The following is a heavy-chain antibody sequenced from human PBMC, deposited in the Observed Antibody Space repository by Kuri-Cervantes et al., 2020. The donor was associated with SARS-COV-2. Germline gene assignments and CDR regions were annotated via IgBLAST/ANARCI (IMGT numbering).Heavy chain of an antibody. J-gene: IGHJ5*02. V-gene: IGHV1-69*13. CDR3: ASRMGDLTSYTWYKWFDP. CDR1: GTAFSSFA. CDR2: TIPIFGSP. D-gene: IGHD3-16*01. Sequence: SVKVSCKASGTAFSSFAINWVRQAPGQGLEWMGGTIPIFGSPIYAQKFQGRLSITADESTSSVHMELSSLSSQDTAIYYCASRMGDLTSYTWYKWFDPWGQGILVTVSS.